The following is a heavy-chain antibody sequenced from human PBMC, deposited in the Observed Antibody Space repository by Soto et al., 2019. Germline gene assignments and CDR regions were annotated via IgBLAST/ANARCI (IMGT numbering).Heavy chain of an antibody. J-gene: IGHJ4*02. D-gene: IGHD1-26*01. Sequence: QVQLVQSGTEVKKPGASVKVSCKASGYTVTDYYLHWVRQAPGQGLEWMGWLDPRSGATTYAQKFQDRVTMTRDTYISTAYMDLSRLTSDDTALYYCARDDYGIYPYWGQGTLVTVSS. CDR1: GYTVTDYY. CDR2: LDPRSGAT. CDR3: ARDDYGIYPY. V-gene: IGHV1-2*02.